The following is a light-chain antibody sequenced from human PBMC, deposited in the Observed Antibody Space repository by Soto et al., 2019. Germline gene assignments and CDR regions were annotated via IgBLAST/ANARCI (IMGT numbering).Light chain of an antibody. Sequence: VERGRVCGWASQTVSSSSLTWCQQKPGQAPGLLIYGASTRATAIPARFSGSGSGTDFTLTVSSLQPEDFAVYYCQHDYNLLTFGGGTKV. J-gene: IGKJ4*01. CDR1: QTVSSSS. V-gene: IGKV3D-7*01. CDR3: QHDYNLLT. CDR2: GAS.